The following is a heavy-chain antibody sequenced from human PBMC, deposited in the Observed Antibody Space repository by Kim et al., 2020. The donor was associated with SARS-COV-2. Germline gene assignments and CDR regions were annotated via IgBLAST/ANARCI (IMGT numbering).Heavy chain of an antibody. CDR2: IIPIFGTA. J-gene: IGHJ6*02. CDR3: ARGLTEPEYYYYGMDV. V-gene: IGHV1-69*13. CDR1: GGTFSSYA. Sequence: SVKVSCKASGGTFSSYAISWVRQAPGQGLEWMGGIIPIFGTANYAQKFQGRVTITADESTSTAYMELSSLRSEDTAVYYCARGLTEPEYYYYGMDVWGQGTTVTVSS.